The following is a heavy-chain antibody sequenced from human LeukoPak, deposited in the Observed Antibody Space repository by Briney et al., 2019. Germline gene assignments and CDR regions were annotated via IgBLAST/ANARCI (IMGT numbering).Heavy chain of an antibody. D-gene: IGHD1-1*01. V-gene: IGHV3-21*06. J-gene: IGHJ4*02. CDR2: INGRGTYI. CDR3: ARSGREATEIDY. CDR1: GFTFNTFA. Sequence: GGSLRLSCAASGFTFNTFAMSWVRQAPGKGLEWLSYINGRGTYIDYAESLKGRITISRDNAQNSLYLQMNSLRVEDTAVYYCARSGREATEIDYWGQGTLVTVSS.